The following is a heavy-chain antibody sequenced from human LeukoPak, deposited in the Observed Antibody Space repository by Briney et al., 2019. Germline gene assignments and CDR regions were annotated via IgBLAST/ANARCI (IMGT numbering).Heavy chain of an antibody. D-gene: IGHD2-15*01. CDR2: IRSKVNNYAT. J-gene: IGHJ3*02. CDR1: GFTFSGSA. CDR3: ANPVSIVVVAAATGDYVFDI. Sequence: GGSLRLSCAASGFTFSGSAMHWVRQASGKGLEWVGRIRSKVNNYATAYAASVKDRFTISRDDSRNTAYLQMNSLKTEDTAVYYCANPVSIVVVAAATGDYVFDIWGQGTMVTVSS. V-gene: IGHV3-73*01.